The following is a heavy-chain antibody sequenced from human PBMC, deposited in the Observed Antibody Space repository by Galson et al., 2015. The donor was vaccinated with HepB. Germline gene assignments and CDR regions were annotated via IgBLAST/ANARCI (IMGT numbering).Heavy chain of an antibody. Sequence: SETLSLTCTVSGGSISSSSYYWGWIRQPPGKGLEWIGSIYYSGSTYYNPSLKSRVTISVDTSKNQFSLKLSSVTAADTAVCYYARRLPAARPDAFDIWGQGTMVTVSS. CDR1: GGSISSSSYY. V-gene: IGHV4-39*01. J-gene: IGHJ3*02. D-gene: IGHD6-13*01. CDR3: ARRLPAARPDAFDI. CDR2: IYYSGST.